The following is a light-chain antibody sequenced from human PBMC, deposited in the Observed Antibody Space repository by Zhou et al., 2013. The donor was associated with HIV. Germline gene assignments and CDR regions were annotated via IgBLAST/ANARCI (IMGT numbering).Light chain of an antibody. CDR3: QQSYSTPYS. Sequence: IQMTQSPSIVSASLGVRVTITCRASQNIRNYLNWYQQKPGKAPKLLIYAASSLQSGVPSRFSGSGSGTDFTLTISSLQPEDFATYYCQQSYSTPYSFGQGTKLEIK. J-gene: IGKJ2*03. V-gene: IGKV1-39*01. CDR1: QNIRNY. CDR2: AAS.